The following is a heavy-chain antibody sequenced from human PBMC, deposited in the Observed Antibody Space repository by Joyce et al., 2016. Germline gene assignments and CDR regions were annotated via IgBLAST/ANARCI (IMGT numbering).Heavy chain of an antibody. J-gene: IGHJ4*02. CDR1: GDSIGTYY. D-gene: IGHD6-13*01. CDR3: ARVGSSWSFGY. V-gene: IGHV4-59*01. Sequence: QVQLQESGPGLVKPSETLSLTCTVSGDSIGTYYWNWIRQPPGKGLEGIGYIFYTGSTNYNPSLNSRVTMSVDMSKNQFSLNLNSVTAADTAVYYCARVGSSWSFGYWGQGTLVTVSS. CDR2: IFYTGST.